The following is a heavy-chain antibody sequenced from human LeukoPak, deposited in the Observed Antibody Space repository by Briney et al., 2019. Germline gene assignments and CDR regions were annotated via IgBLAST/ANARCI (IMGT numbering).Heavy chain of an antibody. J-gene: IGHJ3*02. Sequence: PGRSLRLSCAASGFTFSSYGMHWVRQAPGKGLEWVAVISYDGSNKYYADSVKGRFTISRDNSKNTLYLQMNSLRLEDTAVYYCARGRQRWQQYNAFDIWGQGTMVTVSS. V-gene: IGHV3-30*03. CDR1: GFTFSSYG. D-gene: IGHD5-24*01. CDR2: ISYDGSNK. CDR3: ARGRQRWQQYNAFDI.